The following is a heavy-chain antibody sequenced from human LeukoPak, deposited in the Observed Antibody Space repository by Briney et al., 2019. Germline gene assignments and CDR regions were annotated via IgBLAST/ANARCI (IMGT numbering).Heavy chain of an antibody. D-gene: IGHD3-22*01. Sequence: GGSLRLSCAASGYTFTNYNMYWVRQAPGKGLEWVAVIWYDGSNKYYADSVKGRFTISRDNSKNTLYLQMNSLRAEDTAVYYCARDWGSSGYYDAIDHWGQGTLVTVSS. CDR3: ARDWGSSGYYDAIDH. CDR2: IWYDGSNK. V-gene: IGHV3-33*07. J-gene: IGHJ4*02. CDR1: GYTFTNYN.